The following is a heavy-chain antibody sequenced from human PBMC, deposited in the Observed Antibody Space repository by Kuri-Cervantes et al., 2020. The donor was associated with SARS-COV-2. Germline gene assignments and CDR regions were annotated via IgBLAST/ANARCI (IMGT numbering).Heavy chain of an antibody. D-gene: IGHD3-22*01. V-gene: IGHV4-59*12. CDR3: ARRVVSGMDV. CDR2: IYYSGST. CDR1: GGSISSYY. Sequence: SETLSLTCTVSGGSISSYYWSWIRQPPGKGLEWIGYIYYSGSTNYNPSPKSRVTISVDTSKNQFSLKLSSVTAADTAVYYCARRVVSGMDVWGQGTTVTVSS. J-gene: IGHJ6*02.